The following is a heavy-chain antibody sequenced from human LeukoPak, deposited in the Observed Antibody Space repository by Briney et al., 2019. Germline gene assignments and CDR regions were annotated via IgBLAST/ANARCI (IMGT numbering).Heavy chain of an antibody. CDR1: GGSFSGFY. V-gene: IGHV4-34*01. CDR2: IDRSGIT. J-gene: IGHJ4*02. Sequence: SETLSLTCAVYGGSFSGFYWGWFRQTPEKGLEWIGDIDRSGITNYNPSLKSRVTISVDTSKNQFSLDLTSVTYADTGVYYCGRNFDYWGQGTLVIVSS. CDR3: GRNFDY.